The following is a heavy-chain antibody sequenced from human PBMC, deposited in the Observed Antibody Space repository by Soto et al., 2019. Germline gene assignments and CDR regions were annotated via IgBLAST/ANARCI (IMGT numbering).Heavy chain of an antibody. CDR1: GASIRSGGYY. CDR2: IYYTGST. J-gene: IGHJ4*02. Sequence: PSETLSLTCSVSGASIRSGGYYWSWLRQSPGKGLEWIGHIYYTGSTFYSPSLKSRLTISLDTSKNQFSRDLRSVTAADTAMYYCARIEMASIKWGRGTLVTVSS. CDR3: ARIEMASIK. V-gene: IGHV4-31*03.